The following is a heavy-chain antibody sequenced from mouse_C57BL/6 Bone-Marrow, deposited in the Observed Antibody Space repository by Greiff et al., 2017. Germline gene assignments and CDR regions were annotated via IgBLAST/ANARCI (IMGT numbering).Heavy chain of an antibody. CDR1: GFNIKDYY. D-gene: IGHD2-4*01. Sequence: VQLQESGAELVRPGASVKLSCTASGFNIKDYYMHWVKQRPEQGLEWIGWIDPENGDTEYASKFQGKATITADTSSNTAYLQLSSLTSEDTAVYYCTSVIYYDYDLFAYWGQGTLVTVSA. V-gene: IGHV14-4*01. CDR3: TSVIYYDYDLFAY. CDR2: IDPENGDT. J-gene: IGHJ3*01.